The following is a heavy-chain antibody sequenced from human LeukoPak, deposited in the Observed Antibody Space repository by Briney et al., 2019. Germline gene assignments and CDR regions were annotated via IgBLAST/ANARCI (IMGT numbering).Heavy chain of an antibody. J-gene: IGHJ5*02. V-gene: IGHV5-10-1*01. D-gene: IGHD2-15*01. CDR1: GYSFTSYW. CDR3: ARERAGGYCSGGSCPNWFDP. CDR2: IDPSDSYT. Sequence: GASLKISCKGSGYSFTSYWISWVRQMPGKGLEWMGRIDPSDSYTNYSPSFQGHVTISADKSISTAYLQWSSLKASDTAMYYCARERAGGYCSGGSCPNWFDPWGQGTLVTVSS.